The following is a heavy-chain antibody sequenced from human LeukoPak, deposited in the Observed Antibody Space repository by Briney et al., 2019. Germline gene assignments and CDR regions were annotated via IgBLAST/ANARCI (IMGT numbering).Heavy chain of an antibody. D-gene: IGHD2-2*01. CDR2: MNPNSGNT. CDR1: GYTFTSYD. CDR3: ARGRCIWGYCSSTNWFDP. V-gene: IGHV1-8*01. Sequence: ASVKVSCKASGYTFTSYDINWVRQATGQGLEWMGWMNPNSGNTGYAQKFQGRVTMTRNTSISTAYMELSGLRSEDTAVYYCARGRCIWGYCSSTNWFDPWGQGTLVTVSS. J-gene: IGHJ5*02.